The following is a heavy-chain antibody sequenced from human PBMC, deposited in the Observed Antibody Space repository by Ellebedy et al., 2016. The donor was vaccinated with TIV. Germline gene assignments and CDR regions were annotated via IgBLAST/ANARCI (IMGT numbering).Heavy chain of an antibody. Sequence: GGSLRLSCSASGFTFSHYAMHWVRQAPGKGLEYVSAMNNNGGNTYYPDSVNGRFIVSRDSSKNTLYLQMNSLTAEDTAVYYCARDPGGGGDFGDNWFDPWGQGTLVTVSS. CDR1: GFTFSHYA. CDR2: MNNNGGNT. V-gene: IGHV3-64*04. D-gene: IGHD4-17*01. CDR3: ARDPGGGGDFGDNWFDP. J-gene: IGHJ5*02.